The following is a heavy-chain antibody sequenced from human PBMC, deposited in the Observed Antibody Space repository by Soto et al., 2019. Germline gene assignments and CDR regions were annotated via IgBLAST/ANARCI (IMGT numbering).Heavy chain of an antibody. CDR2: INPDSVKT. Sequence: QVRLVQSGAEVQKPGASVKVSCKASGYTFTNHDINWVRQASGQGLEWMGWINPDSVKTEYTQKFQGRVTMTRNTSITAAYIELSGLRSEDTAVYFCAIYTTPFSYFDYRGQGTRLTVSS. D-gene: IGHD4-4*01. J-gene: IGHJ4*02. CDR3: AIYTTPFSYFDY. V-gene: IGHV1-8*01. CDR1: GYTFTNHD.